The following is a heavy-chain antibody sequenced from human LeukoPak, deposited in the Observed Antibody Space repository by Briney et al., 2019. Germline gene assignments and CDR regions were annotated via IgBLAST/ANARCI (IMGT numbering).Heavy chain of an antibody. Sequence: GRSLRLSCAASGFSFDNHAMHWVRQAPGKGLEWVSGITWNSGSIGYADSVKGRFTISRDNARKSLYLQMNSLRAEDTALYYCAKDINPGNYLGYYFDHWGQGTLVTVSS. V-gene: IGHV3-9*01. J-gene: IGHJ4*02. CDR2: ITWNSGSI. CDR1: GFSFDNHA. D-gene: IGHD3-10*01. CDR3: AKDINPGNYLGYYFDH.